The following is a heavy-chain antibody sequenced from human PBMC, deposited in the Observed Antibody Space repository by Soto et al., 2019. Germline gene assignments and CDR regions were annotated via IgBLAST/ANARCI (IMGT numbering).Heavy chain of an antibody. D-gene: IGHD3-10*01. CDR3: ARDRYGSGSLAY. CDR2: IYYSGST. CDR1: GGSSSSGGYY. V-gene: IGHV4-31*03. J-gene: IGHJ4*02. Sequence: ILSVTCSVAGGSSSSGGYYCSWISQHPGKGLEWIGYIYYSGSTYYNPSLKSRVTISVDTSKNQFSLKLSSVTAADTAVYYCARDRYGSGSLAYWGQGTLVTVSS.